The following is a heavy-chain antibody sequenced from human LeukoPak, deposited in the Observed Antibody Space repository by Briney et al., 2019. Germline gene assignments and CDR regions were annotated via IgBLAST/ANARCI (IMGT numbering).Heavy chain of an antibody. CDR1: GGSFSGYY. CDR3: ARERNQYRQWLRGYGMDV. D-gene: IGHD6-19*01. CDR2: INHSGST. V-gene: IGHV4-34*01. Sequence: PSETLSLTCAVYGGSFSGYYWSWIRQPPGKGLEWIGEINHSGSTNYNPSLKSRVTISVDTSKNQFSLKLSSVTAADTAVYYCARERNQYRQWLRGYGMDVWGQGTTVTVSS. J-gene: IGHJ6*02.